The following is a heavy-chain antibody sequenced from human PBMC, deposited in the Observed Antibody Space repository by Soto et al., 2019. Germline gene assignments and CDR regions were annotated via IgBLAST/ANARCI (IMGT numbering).Heavy chain of an antibody. CDR2: IYDTGISGYTPST. V-gene: IGHV4-59*07. CDR1: GGSITSSD. CDR3: ARGEDAFFYYGLDV. Sequence: SDTLSITCTVSGGSITSSDWSWIRRPPGKGLEWIAYIYDTGISGYTPSTSYNPSLKSRVTMSVDTSKSQFSLKLTSVTAADTAVYYCARGEDAFFYYGLDVWGQGITVTVSS. J-gene: IGHJ6*02.